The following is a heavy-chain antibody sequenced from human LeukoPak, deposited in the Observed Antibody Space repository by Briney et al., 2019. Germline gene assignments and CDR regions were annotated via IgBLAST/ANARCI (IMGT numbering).Heavy chain of an antibody. CDR2: INIDGST. J-gene: IGHJ5*02. V-gene: IGHV3-74*01. D-gene: IGHD3-10*01. CDR3: ARAGGSGWFDP. Sequence: PGGSLRLSCAASGFTFRNYWMHWVRQAPGKGLVWVSRINIDGSTRYADSVEGRFTISRDNAKNTLYLQMNSLRAEDTAVYYCARAGGSGWFDPWGQGTLVTVS. CDR1: GFTFRNYW.